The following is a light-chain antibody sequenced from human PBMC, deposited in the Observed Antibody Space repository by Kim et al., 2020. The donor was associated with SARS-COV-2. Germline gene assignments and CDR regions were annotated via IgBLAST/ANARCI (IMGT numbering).Light chain of an antibody. J-gene: IGLJ3*02. CDR2: EVT. V-gene: IGLV2-8*01. CDR3: SSYAPSTRHWL. Sequence: SVTITCTGTSSDVGGYNYVSWNQQQPGKAPKRLISEVTKKPSGVPDRFSGSKSANTASLTVSGLQAEDEADYYCSSYAPSTRHWLFGGGTQLTVL. CDR1: SSDVGGYNY.